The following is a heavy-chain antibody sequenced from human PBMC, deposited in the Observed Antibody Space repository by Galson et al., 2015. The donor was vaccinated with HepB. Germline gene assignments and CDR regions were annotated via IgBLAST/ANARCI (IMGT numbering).Heavy chain of an antibody. Sequence: SLRLSCAASGFSFSSYWMSWVRQAPGKGLEWLGNIKQDGSERHYVGSVKGRFTISRDNAKSSLFLQMNSLRAEDTAVYYCARGSALHFYWGQGILVTVSS. CDR3: ARGSALHFY. V-gene: IGHV3-7*03. D-gene: IGHD3-3*02. J-gene: IGHJ4*02. CDR2: IKQDGSER. CDR1: GFSFSSYW.